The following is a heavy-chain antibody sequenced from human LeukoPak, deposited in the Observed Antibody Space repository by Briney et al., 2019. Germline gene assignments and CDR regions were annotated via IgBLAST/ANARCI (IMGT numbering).Heavy chain of an antibody. CDR2: ISGGGGST. Sequence: PGGSLRLSCAASGFTFSSSAMSWVRQAPGKGLEWLSTISGGGGSTYYADSVKGRFTISRDNSKNTLYLHMKSLRAEDTAVYYCARCGSGRFGELCNWGQGTLVTVSS. V-gene: IGHV3-23*01. J-gene: IGHJ4*02. CDR3: ARCGSGRFGELCN. CDR1: GFTFSSSA. D-gene: IGHD3-10*01.